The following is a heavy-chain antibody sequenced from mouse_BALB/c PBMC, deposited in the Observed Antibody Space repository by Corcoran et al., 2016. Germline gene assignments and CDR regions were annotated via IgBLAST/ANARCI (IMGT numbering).Heavy chain of an antibody. D-gene: IGHD4-1*01. CDR3: ANWDWYVDV. V-gene: IGHV14-3*02. J-gene: IGHJ1*01. CDR2: IDPANGKT. Sequence: EVQLQQSGAELVKPGASVKLSCTASGFNIKDTYMHWVKQRPEQGLEWIGRIDPANGKTKYDPKFQGKATITADTSYNTAYLPLSSLTSEDTAVYYCANWDWYVDVGRAGTTVTVSS. CDR1: GFNIKDTY.